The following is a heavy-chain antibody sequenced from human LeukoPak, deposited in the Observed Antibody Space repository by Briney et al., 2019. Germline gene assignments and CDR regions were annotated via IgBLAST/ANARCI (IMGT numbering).Heavy chain of an antibody. J-gene: IGHJ4*02. D-gene: IGHD3-22*01. V-gene: IGHV3-21*04. CDR3: ARVVVGNYYDSSGYLTR. CDR1: GFTFSSYS. CDR2: ISSSSSYI. Sequence: GGSLRLSCAASGFTFSSYSMNWVRQAPGKGLEWVSSISSSSSYIYYADSVKGRFTISRDNAKNSLYLQMNSLRAEDTALYYCARVVVGNYYDSSGYLTRWGQGTLVTVSS.